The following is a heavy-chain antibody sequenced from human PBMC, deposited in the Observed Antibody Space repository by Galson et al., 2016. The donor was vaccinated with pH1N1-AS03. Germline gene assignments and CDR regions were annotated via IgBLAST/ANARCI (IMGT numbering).Heavy chain of an antibody. CDR2: MRGDRNDI. V-gene: IGHV3-48*03. J-gene: IGHJ3*01. CDR1: GFTLNNYA. CDR3: ARDHFHAFDV. Sequence: LRLSCAASGFTLNNYAMNWIRQAPGKGLEWISHMRGDRNDIYYADSVKGRFTISRDNAKNSVYLQMDRLSAEDTALYYCARDHFHAFDVWGQGTVVTVSS.